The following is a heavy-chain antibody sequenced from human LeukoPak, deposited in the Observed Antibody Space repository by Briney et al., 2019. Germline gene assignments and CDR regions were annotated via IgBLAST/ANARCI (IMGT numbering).Heavy chain of an antibody. V-gene: IGHV1-69*05. D-gene: IGHD7-27*01. CDR2: IIPIFGTA. J-gene: IGHJ6*02. Sequence: ASVKVSCKASGGTFSSYAISWVRQAPGQGLEWMGGIIPIFGTANYAQKFQGRVTITTDESTSTAYMELSSLRSEDTAVYYCARDRAATPLGYYGMDVWGQGTTVTVSS. CDR1: GGTFSSYA. CDR3: ARDRAATPLGYYGMDV.